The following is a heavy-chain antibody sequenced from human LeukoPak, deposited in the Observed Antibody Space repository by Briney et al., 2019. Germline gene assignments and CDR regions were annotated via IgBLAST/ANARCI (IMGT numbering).Heavy chain of an antibody. Sequence: GGSLRLSCAASGFSFDAYTMHWVRQAPGKGLEWVSVIYSGGSTYYADSVKGRFTISRDNAKNSLYLQMNSLRAEDTAVYYCARPPYHRGPYYFDYWGQGTLVTVSS. CDR2: IYSGGST. J-gene: IGHJ4*02. CDR1: GFSFDAYT. V-gene: IGHV3-66*04. CDR3: ARPPYHRGPYYFDY.